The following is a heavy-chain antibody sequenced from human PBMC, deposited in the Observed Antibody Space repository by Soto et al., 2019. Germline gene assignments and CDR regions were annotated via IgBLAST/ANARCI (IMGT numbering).Heavy chain of an antibody. D-gene: IGHD3-10*01. V-gene: IGHV4-59*01. Sequence: SSGTPSLTCPVSGGSLRSFYLIWARQPPGKGLEWIGCVYNGATTSYNPSLKSRVTISVDTSKNQFSPKLTSVTAADTAMYYCARDDSERPATYWGQGTLVTVSS. CDR1: GGSLRSFY. CDR3: ARDDSERPATY. CDR2: VYNGATT. J-gene: IGHJ4*02.